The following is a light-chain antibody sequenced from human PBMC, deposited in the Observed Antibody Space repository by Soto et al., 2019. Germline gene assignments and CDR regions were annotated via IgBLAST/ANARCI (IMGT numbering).Light chain of an antibody. CDR1: NIGSKS. CDR3: AAWDDSLRGYV. CDR2: DDS. Sequence: SYELTQPPSVSVAPGQTARFTCGGNNIGSKSVHWYQQKPGQAPVVVVYDDSDRPSGVPDRFSGSKSGTSASLAISGLQSDHEADYYCAAWDDSLRGYVFGAGTKVTVL. V-gene: IGLV3-21*02. J-gene: IGLJ1*01.